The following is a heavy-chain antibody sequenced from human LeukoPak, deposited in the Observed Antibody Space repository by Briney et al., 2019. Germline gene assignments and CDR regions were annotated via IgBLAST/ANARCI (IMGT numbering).Heavy chain of an antibody. Sequence: PGRSLRLSCAASGFTFSSYAMHWVRQAPGKGLEWVAVISYDGSNKYYADSVKGRFTISRDNSKNTLYLQMNSLRAEDTAVYYCATGDYYDSSGIFDYWGQGTLVTVSS. CDR2: ISYDGSNK. V-gene: IGHV3-30*14. CDR1: GFTFSSYA. J-gene: IGHJ4*02. CDR3: ATGDYYDSSGIFDY. D-gene: IGHD3-22*01.